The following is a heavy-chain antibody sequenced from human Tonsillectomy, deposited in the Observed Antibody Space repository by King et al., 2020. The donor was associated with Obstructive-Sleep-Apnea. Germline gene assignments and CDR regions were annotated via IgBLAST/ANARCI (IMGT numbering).Heavy chain of an antibody. D-gene: IGHD5-18*01. CDR3: AKGVDTAVVPSYYFDY. CDR1: GFTFDDYA. J-gene: IGHJ4*02. CDR2: ISWNSGSI. V-gene: IGHV3-9*01. Sequence: VQLVESGGGLVQPGRSLRLSCAASGFTFDDYAMHWVRQAPGKGLEWVSGISWNSGSIGYADSVKGRFTISRDNAKNSLYLQMNSLRAEDTALYYCAKGVDTAVVPSYYFDYWDQGTLVTVSS.